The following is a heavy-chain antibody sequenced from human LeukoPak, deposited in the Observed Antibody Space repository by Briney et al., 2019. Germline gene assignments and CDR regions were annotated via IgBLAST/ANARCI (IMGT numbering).Heavy chain of an antibody. CDR3: ARDPQFSYSSSWYDH. CDR1: GGSISSGSYS. CDR2: ISTSGST. Sequence: PSETLSLTCTVSGGSISSGSYSWSWIRQPAGKGLEWIGRISTSGSTNYNPSLKSRVTISLDTSKNQFSLKLTSVTAADTAVYYCARDPQFSYSSSWYDHWGQGTLVTVSS. D-gene: IGHD6-13*01. J-gene: IGHJ5*02. V-gene: IGHV4-61*02.